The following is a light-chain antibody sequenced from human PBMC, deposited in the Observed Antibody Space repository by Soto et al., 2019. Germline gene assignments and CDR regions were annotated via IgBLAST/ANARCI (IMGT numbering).Light chain of an antibody. CDR2: STN. V-gene: IGLV8-61*01. J-gene: IGLJ2*01. CDR3: VLYMGSGISV. Sequence: QAVVTQEPSVSVSPGGTVTITCALSSGSVSTSYYPSWYQQTPGQAPRTLIYSTNTRSSGVPDRFSGSILGNKAALTITGAQADDESDYYCVLYMGSGISVFGGGTKLTVL. CDR1: SGSVSTSYY.